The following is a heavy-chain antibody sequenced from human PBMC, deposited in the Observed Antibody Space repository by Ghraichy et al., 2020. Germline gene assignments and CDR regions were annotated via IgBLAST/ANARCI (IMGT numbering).Heavy chain of an antibody. CDR2: IYYSGSI. CDR3: ARGVQWGIAVAGTRYYGMDV. J-gene: IGHJ6*02. Sequence: SETLSLTCTVSGGSISSYYWSWIRQPPGKGLEWIGYIYYSGSINYNPSLKSRVTISVDTSKNQFSLKLSSVTAADTAVYYCARGVQWGIAVAGTRYYGMDVWGQGTTVTVSS. D-gene: IGHD6-19*01. CDR1: GGSISSYY. V-gene: IGHV4-59*01.